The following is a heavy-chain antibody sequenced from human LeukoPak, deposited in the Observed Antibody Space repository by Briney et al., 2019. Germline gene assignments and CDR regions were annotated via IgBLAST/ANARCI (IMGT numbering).Heavy chain of an antibody. Sequence: KAGESLQISCQASGYRFTSSWIGWARQLPGKGLEWMAIINAGDSDTRYSPSFQGQVTISADKSISTVYLQWGSLKASDTAMYYCARQPGAGWFDPRGQGTLGTVSS. V-gene: IGHV5-51*01. D-gene: IGHD3-10*01. J-gene: IGHJ5*02. CDR2: INAGDSDT. CDR3: ARQPGAGWFDP. CDR1: GYRFTSSW.